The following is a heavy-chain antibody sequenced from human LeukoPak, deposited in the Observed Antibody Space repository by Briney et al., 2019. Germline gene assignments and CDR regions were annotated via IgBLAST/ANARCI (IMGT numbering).Heavy chain of an antibody. Sequence: TGGSLGLSCVGSAFTFSEYSMSWIRQAPGRELEWISSITESGGTEYYADSVKGRFSISRDNAKSALYLQMNSLRAEDTAVYYCARPPEGYSYGFYFGHWGQGAPVIVSS. CDR1: AFTFSEYS. CDR3: ARPPEGYSYGFYFGH. J-gene: IGHJ4*02. V-gene: IGHV3-11*01. D-gene: IGHD5-18*01. CDR2: ITESGGTE.